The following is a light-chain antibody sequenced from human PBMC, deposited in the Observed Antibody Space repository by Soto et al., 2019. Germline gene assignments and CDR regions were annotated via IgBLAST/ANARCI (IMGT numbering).Light chain of an antibody. CDR1: SSDVGGYNY. J-gene: IGLJ2*01. V-gene: IGLV2-14*01. CDR3: SSYTSRSGGG. CDR2: DVS. Sequence: QSVLTQPASVSGSPGQSITISCTGTSSDVGGYNYVSWYQQHPGKAPKLMIYDVSNRPSGVSNRFSGSKSGNTASLTISGLQAEDEADYYCSSYTSRSGGGFGGGTKLTVL.